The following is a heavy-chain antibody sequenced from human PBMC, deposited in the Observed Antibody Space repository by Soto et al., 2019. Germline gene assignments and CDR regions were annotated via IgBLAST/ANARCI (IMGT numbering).Heavy chain of an antibody. V-gene: IGHV4-34*01. CDR1: GGSFSGYY. CDR3: ARGTRVLRYFDWLTSGYYHFDY. Sequence: TLSLTCAVYGGSFSGYYWSWIRQPPGKGLEWIGEINHSGSTNYNPSLKSRVTISVHTSKNQFSLKLSSVTAADTAVYYCARGTRVLRYFDWLTSGYYHFDYWGQGTLVTVSS. D-gene: IGHD3-9*01. J-gene: IGHJ4*02. CDR2: INHSGST.